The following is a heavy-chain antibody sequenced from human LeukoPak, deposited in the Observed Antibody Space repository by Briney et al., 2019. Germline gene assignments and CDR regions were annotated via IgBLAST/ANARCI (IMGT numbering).Heavy chain of an antibody. J-gene: IGHJ4*02. D-gene: IGHD6-19*01. V-gene: IGHV3-48*03. CDR2: ISSSGSTI. CDR3: ARWSWLQWLDPKGYSFDY. CDR1: GFTFSSYE. Sequence: GGSLRLSCAASGFTFSSYEMNWVRQAPGKGPEWGSYISSSGSTIYYADCVKGRFTISRDNAKNSLYLQMNSLRAEDTAVYYCARWSWLQWLDPKGYSFDYWGEGNLVTVSS.